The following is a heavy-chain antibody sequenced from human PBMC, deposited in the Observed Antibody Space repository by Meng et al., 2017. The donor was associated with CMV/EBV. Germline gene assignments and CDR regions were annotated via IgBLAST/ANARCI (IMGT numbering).Heavy chain of an antibody. J-gene: IGHJ4*02. CDR3: ARWGRWLQFFDY. CDR2: IKQDGSEK. CDR1: GGSISSGGYY. Sequence: ETLSLTCTVSGGSISSGGYYWSWIRQHPGKGLEWVANIKQDGSEKYYVDSVKGRFTISRDNAKNSLYLQMNSLRAEDTAVYYCARWGRWLQFFDYWGQGTLVTVSS. D-gene: IGHD5-24*01. V-gene: IGHV3-7*01.